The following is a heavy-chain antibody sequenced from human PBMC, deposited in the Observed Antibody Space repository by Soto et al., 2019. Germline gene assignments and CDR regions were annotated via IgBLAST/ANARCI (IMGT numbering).Heavy chain of an antibody. CDR2: IKGDGSET. CDR1: GFTFSSYW. Sequence: GGSLRLSCAASGFTFSSYWMHWVRQAPGKGLVWVSRIKGDGSETNYADSVKGRFTISRDNAKNTLYLQLNSLRADHTAVYYCLSGNSGYGNFDYWGQVTWVTVSS. CDR3: LSGNSGYGNFDY. D-gene: IGHD3-22*01. V-gene: IGHV3-74*01. J-gene: IGHJ4*02.